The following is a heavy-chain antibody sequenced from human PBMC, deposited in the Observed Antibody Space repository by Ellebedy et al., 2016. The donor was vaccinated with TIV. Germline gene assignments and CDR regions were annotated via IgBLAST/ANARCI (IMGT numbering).Heavy chain of an antibody. CDR3: VRLDTSYFDY. CDR2: IYPGDSDI. J-gene: IGHJ4*02. Sequence: GESLKISCKASGYSFTKYWIGWVRQMPGKGLEWMGIIYPGDSDIRYSPSFHGRVTISADKSISTAYLQWSSLEASDTALYYCVRLDTSYFDYWGQGTLVTVSS. CDR1: GYSFTKYW. V-gene: IGHV5-51*01.